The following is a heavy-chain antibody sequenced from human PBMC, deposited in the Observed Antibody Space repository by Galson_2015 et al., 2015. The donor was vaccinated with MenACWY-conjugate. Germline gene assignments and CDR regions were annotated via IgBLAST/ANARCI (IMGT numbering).Heavy chain of an antibody. D-gene: IGHD1-20*01. CDR3: VRGFLSRDKWNGLGLDV. V-gene: IGHV3-13*01. J-gene: IGHJ6*04. CDR1: GFTFSNYD. Sequence: SLRLSCAASGFTFSNYDTHWVREGRGKGLEWVSGISTGGDTYYSGSVKGRFTISRENAKNSLYLQMDSLRPGDTAIYYCVRGFLSRDKWNGLGLDVWGKGTTVIVSS. CDR2: ISTGGDT.